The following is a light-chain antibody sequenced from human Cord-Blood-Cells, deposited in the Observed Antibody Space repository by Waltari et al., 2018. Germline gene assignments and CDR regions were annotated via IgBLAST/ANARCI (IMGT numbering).Light chain of an antibody. CDR1: QSVRSN. J-gene: IGKJ5*01. CDR2: GAS. Sequence: EIVMTQSPATLSVSPGERATLSSRASQSVRSNLAWYQQKPGQAPRLLIYGASTRATGIPARFSGSGSGTEFTLTISSLQSEDFAVYYCQQYNNWPPSITFGQGTRLEIK. V-gene: IGKV3-15*01. CDR3: QQYNNWPPSIT.